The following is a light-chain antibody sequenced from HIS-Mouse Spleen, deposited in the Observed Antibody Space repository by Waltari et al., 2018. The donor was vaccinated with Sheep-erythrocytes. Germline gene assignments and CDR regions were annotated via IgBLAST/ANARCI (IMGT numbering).Light chain of an antibody. CDR2: QDS. V-gene: IGLV3-1*01. CDR3: QAWDSSTYV. CDR1: KLGDKY. Sequence: SYELTQPPSVSVSPGQTASITCSGDKLGDKYACWYQQKPGQSPVLVISQDSKRPSGLPERLSGSNSGNTATLTISGTQAMDEADYYCQAWDSSTYVFGTGTKVTVL. J-gene: IGLJ1*01.